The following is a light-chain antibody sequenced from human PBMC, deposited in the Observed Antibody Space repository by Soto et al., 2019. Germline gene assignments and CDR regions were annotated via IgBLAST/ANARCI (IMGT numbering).Light chain of an antibody. V-gene: IGKV3-15*01. CDR3: QQYNNWTWT. CDR1: QSISDT. CDR2: GAS. Sequence: EIVMTQSPATLSVSPGGRATLSCRASQSISDTLAWYPQKPGQAPRLLIHGASTRATGFPARFSGSGAGTEFTLTISSLQSEDFAVYYCQQYNNWTWTFGQGTQVDNK. J-gene: IGKJ1*01.